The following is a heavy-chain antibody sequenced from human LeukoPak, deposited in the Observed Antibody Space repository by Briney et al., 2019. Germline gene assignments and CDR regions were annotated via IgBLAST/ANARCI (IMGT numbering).Heavy chain of an antibody. Sequence: GGSLRLSCAASGFTFSSYWMHWVCQAPGKGLVWVSRINSDGSSTSYADSVKGRFTISRDNAKNTLYLQMNSLRAEDTAVYYCAREGYSSGYIDYWGQGTLVTVSS. CDR1: GFTFSSYW. CDR2: INSDGSST. D-gene: IGHD3-22*01. J-gene: IGHJ4*02. CDR3: AREGYSSGYIDY. V-gene: IGHV3-74*01.